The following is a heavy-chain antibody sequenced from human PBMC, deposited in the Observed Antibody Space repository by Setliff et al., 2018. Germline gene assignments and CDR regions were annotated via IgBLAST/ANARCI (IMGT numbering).Heavy chain of an antibody. V-gene: IGHV3-48*01. J-gene: IGHJ4*03. Sequence: GGSLRLSCATSGFTFSSYSMNWVRQAPGKGLEWVSYISGSSSTIYYADSVKGRFTISRDDANNSLYLQMNGLRAEDTAVYYCARDNNYYDRSGYYSGHDVWGQGILVTVSS. CDR1: GFTFSSYS. D-gene: IGHD3-22*01. CDR2: ISGSSSTI. CDR3: ARDNNYYDRSGYYSGHDV.